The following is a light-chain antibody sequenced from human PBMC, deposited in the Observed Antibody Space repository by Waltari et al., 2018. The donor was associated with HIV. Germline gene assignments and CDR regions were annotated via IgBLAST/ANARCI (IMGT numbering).Light chain of an antibody. CDR1: SSDVAGYKY. V-gene: IGLV2-14*03. CDR2: DVS. CDR3: SSYTTSNTPYV. Sequence: QSALTQPASVSGSPGQSITISCAATSSDVAGYKYVHWYQQHPGKAPRLMIYDVSNRPSGVSKRFSGSKSGNTASLTISGLQAEDEADYYCSSYTTSNTPYVFGTGTKVTVL. J-gene: IGLJ1*01.